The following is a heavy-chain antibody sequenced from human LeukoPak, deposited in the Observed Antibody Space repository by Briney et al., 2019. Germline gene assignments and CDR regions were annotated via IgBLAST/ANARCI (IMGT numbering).Heavy chain of an antibody. D-gene: IGHD6-13*01. CDR2: IWYDGGNK. J-gene: IGHJ6*02. Sequence: GGSLRLSCAASGFTFSSYGMHWVRQAPGKGLEWVALIWYDGGNKYYADSVKGRFTISRDNSKNTLYLQMNSLRAEDTAVYYCARGQAIAAAGTATFSYYGMDVWGQGTTVTVSS. CDR3: ARGQAIAAAGTATFSYYGMDV. V-gene: IGHV3-33*01. CDR1: GFTFSSYG.